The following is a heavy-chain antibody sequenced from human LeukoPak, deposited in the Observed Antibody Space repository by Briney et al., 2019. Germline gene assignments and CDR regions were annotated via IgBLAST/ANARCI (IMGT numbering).Heavy chain of an antibody. CDR2: IKSKTDGGTT. Sequence: GGSLRLSCAASGFTFSSYWMSWVRQAPGKGLEWVGRIKSKTDGGTTDYAAPVKGRFTISRDDSKNTLYLQMNSLKTEDTAVYYCTTDEKGDAFDIWGQGTMVTVSS. V-gene: IGHV3-15*01. J-gene: IGHJ3*02. CDR3: TTDEKGDAFDI. CDR1: GFTFSSYW.